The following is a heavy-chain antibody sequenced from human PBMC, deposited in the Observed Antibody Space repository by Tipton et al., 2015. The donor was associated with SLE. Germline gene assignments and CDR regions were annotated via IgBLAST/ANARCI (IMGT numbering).Heavy chain of an antibody. Sequence: TLSLTCTVSGGSISSSSYYWGWIRQPPGKGLEWIGSIYYSGSTYYNPSLKSRVTIPVDTAKNQFSLKLSSVTAADTAVYYCARHDYGDYGYFDYWGQGTLATVSS. CDR2: IYYSGST. CDR3: ARHDYGDYGYFDY. D-gene: IGHD4-17*01. J-gene: IGHJ4*02. CDR1: GGSISSSSYY. V-gene: IGHV4-39*01.